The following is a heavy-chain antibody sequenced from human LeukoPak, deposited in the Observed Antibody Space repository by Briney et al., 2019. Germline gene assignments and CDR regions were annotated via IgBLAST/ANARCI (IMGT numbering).Heavy chain of an antibody. CDR2: ISHSGST. J-gene: IGHJ4*02. CDR1: GGSFSDYF. D-gene: IGHD3-22*01. V-gene: IGHV4-34*01. CDR3: VTYYYGSSAPKRNY. Sequence: KSSETLSLTCAVYGGSFSDYFWSWIRQPPGKGLEWIGEISHSGSTTYNPSLRSRVTISGDTSKKQFSLKLSSVTAADTAVYYCVTYYYGSSAPKRNYWGQGILVTVSS.